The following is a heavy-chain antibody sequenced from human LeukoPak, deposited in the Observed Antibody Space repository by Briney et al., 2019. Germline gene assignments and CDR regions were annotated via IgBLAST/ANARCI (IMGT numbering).Heavy chain of an antibody. J-gene: IGHJ6*02. V-gene: IGHV1-3*01. D-gene: IGHD2-2*01. CDR3: ARGSCSSTSCFMDV. CDR1: EYTFSSYS. Sequence: GASVKVSCTAFEYTFSSYSIHWVRQAPGQRLEWMGWINAGKGNTKYSQNLQGRVTVTGDTSASTAYMELSSLTSEDTAVYYCARGSCSSTSCFMDVWGQGTTVTVSS. CDR2: INAGKGNT.